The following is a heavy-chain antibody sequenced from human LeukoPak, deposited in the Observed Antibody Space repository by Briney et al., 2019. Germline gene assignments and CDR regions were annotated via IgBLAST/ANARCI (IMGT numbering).Heavy chain of an antibody. CDR3: ARRVYSSSSFDY. Sequence: KSGGSLRLSCAASGFPFSSYSMNWVRQAPGKGLEWVSSISSSSSYIYYADSVKGRFTISRDNAKNSLYLQMNSLRAEDTAVYYCARRVYSSSSFDYWGQGTLVTVSS. CDR2: ISSSSSYI. J-gene: IGHJ4*02. D-gene: IGHD6-13*01. CDR1: GFPFSSYS. V-gene: IGHV3-21*01.